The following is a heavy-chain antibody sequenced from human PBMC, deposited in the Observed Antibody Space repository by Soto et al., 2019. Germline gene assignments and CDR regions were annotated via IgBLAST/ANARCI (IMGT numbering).Heavy chain of an antibody. J-gene: IGHJ6*02. CDR1: GFTFSSYG. CDR3: AKDRIKVVPAALNYYYGMDV. V-gene: IGHV3-30*18. D-gene: IGHD2-2*01. CDR2: ISYDGSNK. Sequence: GGSLRLSCAASGFTFSSYGMHWVRQAPGKGLEWVAVISYDGSNKYYADSVKGRFTISRDNSKNTLYLQMNSLRAEDTAVYYCAKDRIKVVPAALNYYYGMDVWGQGTTVTV.